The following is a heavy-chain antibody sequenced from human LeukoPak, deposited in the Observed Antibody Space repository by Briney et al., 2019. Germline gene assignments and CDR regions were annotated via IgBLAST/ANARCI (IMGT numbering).Heavy chain of an antibody. V-gene: IGHV4-59*11. CDR2: IYHSGGT. CDR3: AREAGDHDSDNWFDP. D-gene: IGHD2-21*02. CDR1: GGSLRGHF. J-gene: IGHJ5*02. Sequence: PSETLSHTRTVSGGSLRGHFGSWIRQPPGKRLEWRGYIYHSGGTNYNPSLKSRVTILVDTSNNQFSLKLSSVTAADTAVYYCAREAGDHDSDNWFDPWGQGTLVTVSS.